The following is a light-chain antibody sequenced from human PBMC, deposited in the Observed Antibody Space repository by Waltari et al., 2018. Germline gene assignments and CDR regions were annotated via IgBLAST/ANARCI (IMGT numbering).Light chain of an antibody. CDR1: QSINNY. CDR3: QQSYSLLRLT. J-gene: IGKJ4*01. Sequence: DIQMNQSPSYLSASVGDTVTITCRASQSINNYLTWYQQKPGKAPILLIYATYTLQSGVPSRFSGSGSGTDFTLTISNLQPEDFATYYCQQSYSLLRLTFGGGTKVDIK. CDR2: ATY. V-gene: IGKV1-39*01.